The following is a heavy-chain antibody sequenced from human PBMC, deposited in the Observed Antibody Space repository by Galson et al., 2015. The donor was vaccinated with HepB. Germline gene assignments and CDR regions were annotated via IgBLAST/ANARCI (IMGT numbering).Heavy chain of an antibody. J-gene: IGHJ2*01. V-gene: IGHV3-21*01. CDR1: GFTFSSYS. D-gene: IGHD4-17*01. Sequence: SLRLSCAASGFTFSSYSMNWVRQAPGKGLEWVSSISSSSSYIYYADSVKGRFTISRDNAKNSLYLQMNSLRAEDTAVYYCARVDFGSDGDGDYVGYFDLWGRGTLVTVSS. CDR3: ARVDFGSDGDGDYVGYFDL. CDR2: ISSSSSYI.